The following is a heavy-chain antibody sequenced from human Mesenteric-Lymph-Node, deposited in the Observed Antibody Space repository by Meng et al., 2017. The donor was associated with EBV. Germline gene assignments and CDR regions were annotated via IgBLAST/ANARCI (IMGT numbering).Heavy chain of an antibody. CDR2: INHSGST. D-gene: IGHD3-9*01. J-gene: IGHJ5*02. V-gene: IGHV4-34*01. CDR3: ARHNYDVLTDYYAFDP. Sequence: VQLQQWGAGLLKPSETLSLTCAVYGGSFSGYYWSWIRQPPGKGLEWIGEINHSGSTNYNPSLKSRVTISVDTSKNQFSLRLSSVTAADTAVYYCARHNYDVLTDYYAFDPWGQGTLVTASS. CDR1: GGSFSGYY.